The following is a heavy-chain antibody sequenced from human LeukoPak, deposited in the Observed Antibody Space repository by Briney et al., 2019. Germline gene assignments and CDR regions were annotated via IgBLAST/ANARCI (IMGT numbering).Heavy chain of an antibody. D-gene: IGHD3-10*01. CDR3: FREGGD. J-gene: IGHJ4*02. V-gene: IGHV3-74*01. CDR2: INIDERIT. Sequence: GGSLRLSCAASGFTFSSYTMSWVRQAPGKGLVWVSYINIDERITGYADSVKGRFTISRDNAKNTLYLQMNSLRAEDTAIYYCFREGGDWGQGTLVTVSS. CDR1: GFTFSSYT.